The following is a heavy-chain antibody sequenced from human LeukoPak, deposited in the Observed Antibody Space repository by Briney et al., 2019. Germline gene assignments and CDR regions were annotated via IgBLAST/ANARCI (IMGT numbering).Heavy chain of an antibody. D-gene: IGHD5-18*01. CDR1: QYTFTNYW. V-gene: IGHV5-51*01. Sequence: GESLKISCKGSQYTFTNYWIAWVRQMPGKGLEWMGIIYPGDPDTRYNPSFQGQVTISADKSISTAYLQWNSLKASDTAMYYCARRHKRGAYSYGVDYWGQGTLVTVSS. CDR3: ARRHKRGAYSYGVDY. J-gene: IGHJ4*02. CDR2: IYPGDPDT.